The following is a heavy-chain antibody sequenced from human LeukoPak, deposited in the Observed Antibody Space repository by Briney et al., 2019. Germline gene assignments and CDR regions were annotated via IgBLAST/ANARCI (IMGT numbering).Heavy chain of an antibody. CDR1: GFSFSDYG. J-gene: IGHJ4*02. CDR2: IWHDGSNR. Sequence: GGSLRLSCTASGFSFSDYGMHWVRQAPGKGLEWVAVIWHDGSNRYYVESVRGRFTISRDNSKNTLYLQMNGLRAEDTAVYYCARNRRPEIYLDYWGQGTLVTVSS. CDR3: ARNRRPEIYLDY. V-gene: IGHV3-33*01.